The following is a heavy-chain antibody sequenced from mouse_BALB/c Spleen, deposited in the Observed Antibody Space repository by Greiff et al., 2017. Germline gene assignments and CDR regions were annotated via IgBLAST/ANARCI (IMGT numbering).Heavy chain of an antibody. CDR1: GFTFSSYA. CDR2: ISSGGSYT. Sequence: EVKVVESGGGLVKPGGSLKLSCAASGFTFSSYAMSWVRQSPEKRLEWVAEISSGGSYTYYPDTVTGRFTISRDNAKNTLYLEMSSLRSEDTAMYYCARVDSSGTDAMDYWGQGTSVTVSS. J-gene: IGHJ4*01. V-gene: IGHV5-9-4*01. D-gene: IGHD3-2*01. CDR3: ARVDSSGTDAMDY.